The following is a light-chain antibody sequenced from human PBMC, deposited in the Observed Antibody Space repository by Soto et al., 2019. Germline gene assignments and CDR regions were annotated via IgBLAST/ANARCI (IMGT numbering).Light chain of an antibody. CDR1: QSISTW. CDR2: KAS. V-gene: IGKV1-5*03. CDR3: QQYDLYPYT. J-gene: IGKJ2*01. Sequence: DIQMTQFPSTLSASVGDRVTITCRASQSISTWLAWYQQKPGKAPNLLIYKASTLESGVPSRFSGSGSGTEFTLNISSLQPDDSATYPCQQYDLYPYTFGQGTKLEIK.